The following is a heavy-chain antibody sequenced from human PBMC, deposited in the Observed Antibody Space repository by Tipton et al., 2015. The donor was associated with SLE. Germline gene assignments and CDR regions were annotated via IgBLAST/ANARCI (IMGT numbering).Heavy chain of an antibody. CDR2: MSGSGGTT. D-gene: IGHD6-19*01. J-gene: IGHJ6*02. CDR1: GFTFSTYA. Sequence: SLRLSCAASGFTFSTYAMSWVRQAPGMGLEWVSVMSGSGGTTYYADSVKGRFTISRDNSKNTLYLQMNSLRAEDTAVYYCARALLDAVPGPSGMDVWGQGTTVTVSS. CDR3: ARALLDAVPGPSGMDV. V-gene: IGHV3-23*01.